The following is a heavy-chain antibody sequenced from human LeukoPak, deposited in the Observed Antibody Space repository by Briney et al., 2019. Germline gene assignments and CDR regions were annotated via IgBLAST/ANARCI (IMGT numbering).Heavy chain of an antibody. V-gene: IGHV3-11*01. Sequence: GGSLRLSCAASGFTFSDYYMSWLRQAPGKGLESLSYISPSGTDISYADSVKGRFTISRDNAKNSLYLQVNSLRVEDTAVYYCTRDPRNLDYWGQGTLVTVSS. CDR2: ISPSGTDI. D-gene: IGHD1-14*01. CDR1: GFTFSDYY. J-gene: IGHJ4*02. CDR3: TRDPRNLDY.